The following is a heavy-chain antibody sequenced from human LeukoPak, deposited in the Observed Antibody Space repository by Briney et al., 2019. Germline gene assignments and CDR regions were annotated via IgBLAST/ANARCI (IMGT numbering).Heavy chain of an antibody. D-gene: IGHD2-21*02. V-gene: IGHV1-69*04. Sequence: GASVKVSCKASGGTFSSYAISWVRQAPGQGLEWMGRIIPILGIANYAQKFQGRVTITADKSTSSAYMELSSLRSEDTAVYYCARVPTLWGGDLYFDYWGQGTLVTVSS. CDR3: ARVPTLWGGDLYFDY. CDR2: IIPILGIA. CDR1: GGTFSSYA. J-gene: IGHJ4*02.